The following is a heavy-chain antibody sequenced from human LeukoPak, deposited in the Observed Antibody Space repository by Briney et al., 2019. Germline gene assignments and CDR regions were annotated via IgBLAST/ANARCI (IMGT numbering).Heavy chain of an antibody. CDR3: AKGGASFDDAFDI. J-gene: IGHJ3*02. CDR1: GFTFDDYA. CDR2: ISWNSGSI. V-gene: IGHV3-9*03. D-gene: IGHD1-26*01. Sequence: GRSLRLSCAASGFTFDDYAMHWVRQAPGKGLEWVSGISWNSGSIGYADSVKGRFTISRDNAKNSLYLQMNSLRAEDMALYYCAKGGASFDDAFDIWGQGTMVTVSS.